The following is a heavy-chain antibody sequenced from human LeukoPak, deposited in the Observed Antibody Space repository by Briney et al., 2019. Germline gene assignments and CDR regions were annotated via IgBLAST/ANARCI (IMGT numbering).Heavy chain of an antibody. CDR3: ARVDIVVVPAAIGGYYYYMDV. Sequence: ASVKVSCKASGYTFSSYDINWVRQATGQGLEWMGWMNPNSGNTGYAQKFQGRVTITRNTSISTAYMELSSLRSEDTAVYYCARVDIVVVPAAIGGYYYYMDVWGKGTTVTVSS. CDR1: GYTFSSYD. V-gene: IGHV1-8*03. CDR2: MNPNSGNT. D-gene: IGHD2-2*01. J-gene: IGHJ6*03.